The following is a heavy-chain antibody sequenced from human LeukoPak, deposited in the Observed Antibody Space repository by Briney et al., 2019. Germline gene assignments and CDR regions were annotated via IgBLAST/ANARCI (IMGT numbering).Heavy chain of an antibody. CDR1: GYTLTELS. J-gene: IGHJ4*02. CDR3: ATSLWPQGGGYWSYYFDY. CDR2: FDPEDGET. V-gene: IGHV1-24*01. Sequence: ASVKVYCKVSGYTLTELSMHWVRQAPGKGLEWMGGFDPEDGETIYAQKFQGRVTMTEDTSTDTAYMELSSLRSEDTAVYYCATSLWPQGGGYWSYYFDYWGQGTLVTVSS. D-gene: IGHD3-22*01.